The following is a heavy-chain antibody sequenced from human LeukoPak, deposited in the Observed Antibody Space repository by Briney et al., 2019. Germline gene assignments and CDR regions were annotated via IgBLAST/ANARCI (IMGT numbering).Heavy chain of an antibody. J-gene: IGHJ5*02. V-gene: IGHV3-23*01. CDR3: AKVGSGSYFDLWT. CDR1: GFPFSSYA. CDR2: ISGSGRYA. Sequence: GGSLRLSCAASGFPFSSYAMSWVRQTPGKGLEWVATISGSGRYAYYGDSVKGRFTISRDNSENTLYLQMNSLRAEDTAVYYCAKVGSGSYFDLWTWGQGTLVTVSS. D-gene: IGHD1-26*01.